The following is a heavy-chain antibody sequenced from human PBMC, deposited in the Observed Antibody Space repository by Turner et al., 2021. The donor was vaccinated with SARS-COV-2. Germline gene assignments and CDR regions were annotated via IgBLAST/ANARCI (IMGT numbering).Heavy chain of an antibody. Sequence: QLQLPESGPGLLKPSATLSLTCTVSVGSISSSSYYWGWIRQPPGKGLEWIGSMYYSGSTYYNPSLKSRVTISVDTSKNQFSLKLSSVTAADTAVYYCARRSSRLGNWYFDLWGRGTLVTVSS. D-gene: IGHD2-15*01. CDR1: VGSISSSSYY. CDR2: MYYSGST. V-gene: IGHV4-39*01. J-gene: IGHJ2*01. CDR3: ARRSSRLGNWYFDL.